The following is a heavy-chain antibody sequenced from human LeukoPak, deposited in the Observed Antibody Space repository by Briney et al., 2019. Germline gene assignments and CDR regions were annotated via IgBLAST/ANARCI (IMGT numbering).Heavy chain of an antibody. D-gene: IGHD4-11*01. V-gene: IGHV3-23*01. CDR1: GFTFSSYA. J-gene: IGHJ6*02. CDR2: ISGSGGST. CDR3: ARLRLHRAPTYYYYYGMDV. Sequence: GALRLSCAASGFTFSSYAMSWVRQAPGKGLEWASAISGSGGSTYYADSVKGRFTISRDNSKNTLYLQMNSLRAEDTAVYYCARLRLHRAPTYYYYYGMDVWGQGTTVTVSS.